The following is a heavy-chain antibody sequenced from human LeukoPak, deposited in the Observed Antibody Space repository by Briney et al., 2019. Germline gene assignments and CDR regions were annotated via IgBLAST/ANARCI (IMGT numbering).Heavy chain of an antibody. D-gene: IGHD3-22*01. CDR2: IYYSGST. J-gene: IGHJ4*02. Sequence: SETLSLTCTVSGGSISSSSYYWGWIRQPPGKGLEWIGSIYYSGSTYYNPSLKSRVTISVDTSKNQFSLKLSSVTAADTAVYYCAREKVIYYYDSSGYYGLDYWGQGTLVTVSS. V-gene: IGHV4-39*07. CDR1: GGSISSSSYY. CDR3: AREKVIYYYDSSGYYGLDY.